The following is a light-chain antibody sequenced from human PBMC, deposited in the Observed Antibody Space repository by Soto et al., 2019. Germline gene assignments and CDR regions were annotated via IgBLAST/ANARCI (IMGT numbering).Light chain of an antibody. CDR1: QAVSNF. V-gene: IGKV1-39*01. J-gene: IGKJ1*01. CDR3: HQPHRAPWT. Sequence: DIQMTQSPSSLSASVGDRVTITCRASQAVSNFVAWYQHRPGMAPKVLMYAASTLQTGVSSRFIGSGPGTDLTLTLSRLLPEDFATYYCHQPHRAPWTFGQRTRV. CDR2: AAS.